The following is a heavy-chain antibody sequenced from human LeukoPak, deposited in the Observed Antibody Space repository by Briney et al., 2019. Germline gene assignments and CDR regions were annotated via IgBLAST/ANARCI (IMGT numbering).Heavy chain of an antibody. D-gene: IGHD6-25*01. CDR1: GFIFSNYA. CDR2: IDSTGAYT. J-gene: IGHJ4*02. CDR3: AKGSAAGRPYYFDY. V-gene: IGHV3-23*01. Sequence: PGGPLRLSCAASGFIFSNYAMSWVRQAPGKGLEWVSAIDSTGAYTWYADSVKGRFTISKDSSKTILYLQMNSLRAEDAAVYFCAKGSAAGRPYYFDYWGQGTLVTVSS.